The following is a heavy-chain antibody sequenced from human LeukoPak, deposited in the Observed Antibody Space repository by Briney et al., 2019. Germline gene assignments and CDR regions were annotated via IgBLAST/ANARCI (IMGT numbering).Heavy chain of an antibody. CDR3: ARGAGQWYYMDV. J-gene: IGHJ6*03. CDR2: ISGSGGST. CDR1: GFTFSSYA. D-gene: IGHD6-19*01. V-gene: IGHV3-23*01. Sequence: GSLRLSCAASGFTFSSYAMSWVRQAPGKGLEWVSAISGSGGSTYYADSVKGRFTISRDNSKNTLYLQMNSLRAEDTAVYYCARGAGQWYYMDVWGKGTTVTVSS.